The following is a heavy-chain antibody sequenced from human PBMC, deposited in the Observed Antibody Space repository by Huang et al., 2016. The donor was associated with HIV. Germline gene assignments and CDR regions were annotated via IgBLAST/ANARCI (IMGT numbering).Heavy chain of an antibody. J-gene: IGHJ4*02. Sequence: QVKLVQSGAEVKKPGDSVKVSCKTSGYTFSGYAITWVRQAPGQGLEWMGWVSPYNGDTNYVQNLQGRVTMTTDMSTTTAYMELRSLTSDDTAIYYCARKFGRDFDYWGQGTLVTVSS. V-gene: IGHV1-18*01. D-gene: IGHD3-16*01. CDR1: GYTFSGYA. CDR2: VSPYNGDT. CDR3: ARKFGRDFDY.